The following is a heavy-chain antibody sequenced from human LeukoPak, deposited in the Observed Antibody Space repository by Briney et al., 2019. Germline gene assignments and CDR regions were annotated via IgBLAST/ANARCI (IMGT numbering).Heavy chain of an antibody. Sequence: GGSLRLSCAASGFTFSSYWMHWVRQAPGKGLVWVSRINSDGRSTSYADSVKGRFTISRDNAKNTLYLQMNSLRAEDTAVYYCARGNSIVVVDNWFDPWGEGTLVTVSS. CDR1: GFTFSSYW. J-gene: IGHJ5*02. V-gene: IGHV3-74*01. CDR2: INSDGRST. D-gene: IGHD3-22*01. CDR3: ARGNSIVVVDNWFDP.